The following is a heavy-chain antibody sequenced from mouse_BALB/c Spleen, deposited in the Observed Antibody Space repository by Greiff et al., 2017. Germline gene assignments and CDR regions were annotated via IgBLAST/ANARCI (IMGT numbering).Heavy chain of an antibody. Sequence: VQLQQSGTVLARPGASVKMSCKASGYTFTSYWMHWVKQRPGQGLEWIGAIYPGNSDTSYNQKFKGKAKLTAVTSTSTAYMELSSLTNEDSAVYYCSYGSRYWYFDVWGAGTTVTVSS. CDR2: IYPGNSDT. CDR1: GYTFTSYW. J-gene: IGHJ1*01. V-gene: IGHV1-5*01. CDR3: SYGSRYWYFDV. D-gene: IGHD1-1*01.